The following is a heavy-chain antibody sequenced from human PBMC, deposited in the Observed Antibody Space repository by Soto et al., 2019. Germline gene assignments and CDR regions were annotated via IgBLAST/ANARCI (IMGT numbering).Heavy chain of an antibody. CDR3: GPDLGYFDWPNLGADY. D-gene: IGHD3-9*01. Sequence: EVQLLESGGGLVQPGGSLRLSCAASGFTFSSYAMSWVRQAPGKGLEWVSAISGSGGSTYYADSVKGRFTISRDNSKNTLYLQMNSLRAEDTAVYYCGPDLGYFDWPNLGADYWGQGTLVTVSS. CDR2: ISGSGGST. J-gene: IGHJ4*02. CDR1: GFTFSSYA. V-gene: IGHV3-23*01.